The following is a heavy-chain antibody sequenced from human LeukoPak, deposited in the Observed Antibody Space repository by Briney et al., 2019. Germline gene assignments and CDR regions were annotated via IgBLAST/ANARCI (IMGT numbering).Heavy chain of an antibody. D-gene: IGHD3-10*01. Sequence: GESLKISCKGSGYSFATYWIGWVRQMPGKGLEWMGIIYPGDSDTRYNPSFQGQVTISADKSISTAYLQWSSLKASDSAMYYCARDYYGSGSYPTGWFDPWGQGTLVTVSS. V-gene: IGHV5-51*01. CDR3: ARDYYGSGSYPTGWFDP. CDR2: IYPGDSDT. CDR1: GYSFATYW. J-gene: IGHJ5*02.